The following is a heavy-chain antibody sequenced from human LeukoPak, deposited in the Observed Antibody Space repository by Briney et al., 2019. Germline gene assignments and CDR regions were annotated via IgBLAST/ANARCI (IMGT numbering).Heavy chain of an antibody. CDR2: IYIDGSK. CDR3: ARLPSY. CDR1: GVTVSSHY. V-gene: IGHV3-66*02. J-gene: IGHJ4*02. Sequence: GGSLRLSCAASGVTVSSHYMTWVRQAPGKGLEWVSVIYIDGSKYYADSVKGRFTISRDHSKNTLYLQLNSLRPEDTAVYYCARLPSYWGQGTLVTVSS.